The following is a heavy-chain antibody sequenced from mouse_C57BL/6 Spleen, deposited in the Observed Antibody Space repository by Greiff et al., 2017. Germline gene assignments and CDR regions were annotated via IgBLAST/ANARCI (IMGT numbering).Heavy chain of an antibody. CDR3: ARWATGFAY. V-gene: IGHV1-69*01. Sequence: QVQLQQPGAELVMPGASVKLSCKASGYTFTSYWMHWVKQRPGQGLEWIGEIDPSDSSTNYNQKFKGKSTLTVDKSSSTAYMQLIILTSEDSAVYYCARWATGFAYWGQGTLVTVSA. CDR2: IDPSDSST. CDR1: GYTFTSYW. D-gene: IGHD6-1*01. J-gene: IGHJ3*01.